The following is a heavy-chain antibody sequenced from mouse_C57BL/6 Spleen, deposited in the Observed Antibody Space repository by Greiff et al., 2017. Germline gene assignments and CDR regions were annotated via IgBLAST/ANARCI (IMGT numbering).Heavy chain of an antibody. J-gene: IGHJ3*01. CDR3: ARHEDTWFAY. CDR2: ISSGGSYT. Sequence: EVKLVESGGDLVKPGGSLKLSCAASGFTFSSYGMSWVRQTPDKRLEWVATISSGGSYTYYPDSVKGRFTISRDNAKNTLYLQMSSLKSEDTAMYYCARHEDTWFAYWGQGTLVTVSA. CDR1: GFTFSSYG. V-gene: IGHV5-6*01.